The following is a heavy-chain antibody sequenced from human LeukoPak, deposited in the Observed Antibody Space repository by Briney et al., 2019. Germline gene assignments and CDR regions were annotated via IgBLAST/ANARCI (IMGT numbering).Heavy chain of an antibody. CDR1: GGSISSYY. CDR2: IYYSGST. D-gene: IGHD3-9*01. J-gene: IGHJ3*02. V-gene: IGHV4-59*12. CDR3: ARERERLRYFDWFKLRDAFDI. Sequence: SETLSLTCTVSGGSISSYYWSWIRQPPGKGLEWIGYIYYSGSTNYNPSLKSRVTISVDTSKNQFSLKLSSVTAADTAVYYCARERERLRYFDWFKLRDAFDIWGQGTMVTVSS.